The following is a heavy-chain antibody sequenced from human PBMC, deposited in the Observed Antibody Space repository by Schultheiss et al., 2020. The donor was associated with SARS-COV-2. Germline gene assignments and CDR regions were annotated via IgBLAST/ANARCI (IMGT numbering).Heavy chain of an antibody. J-gene: IGHJ4*02. CDR1: GGSISSGGYY. CDR3: AREPPHLPFDY. V-gene: IGHV4-61*09. Sequence: SQTLSLTCTVSGGSISSGGYYWSWIRQPAGKGLEWIGYIYYSGSTNYNPSLGSRVTISVDTSKNQFSLKLSSVTAADTAVYYCAREPPHLPFDYWGQGTLVTVSS. CDR2: IYYSGST. D-gene: IGHD2-2*01.